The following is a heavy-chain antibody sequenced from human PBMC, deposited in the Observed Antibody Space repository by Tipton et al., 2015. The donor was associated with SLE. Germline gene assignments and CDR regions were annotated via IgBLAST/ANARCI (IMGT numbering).Heavy chain of an antibody. D-gene: IGHD3-10*01. V-gene: IGHV4-31*03. CDR1: GGSISSADYY. J-gene: IGHJ6*02. Sequence: TLSLTCTVSGGSISSADYYWSWIRQHPGKGLEWIGYIYYTMSDYYNPSLKSRVIISLDTSKNHFSLKLSSVTAADTAVYYCARDPGDSYWDYYYGMDVWGQGTMVTVSS. CDR2: IYYTMSD. CDR3: ARDPGDSYWDYYYGMDV.